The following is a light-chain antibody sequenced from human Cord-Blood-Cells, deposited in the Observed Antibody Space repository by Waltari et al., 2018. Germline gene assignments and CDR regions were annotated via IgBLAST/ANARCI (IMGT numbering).Light chain of an antibody. V-gene: IGKV3-15*01. J-gene: IGKJ3*01. CDR2: CAY. Sequence: EIVMTKYPATLSVSPGERVTLSCRARKSVSSHLALYQQKPGQAPILLIYCAYTSATSTPARFSGSGAGTEFNFTISCLQSEDFAVYYCQQYNNWPFTFGPGTKVDIK. CDR1: KSVSSH. CDR3: QQYNNWPFT.